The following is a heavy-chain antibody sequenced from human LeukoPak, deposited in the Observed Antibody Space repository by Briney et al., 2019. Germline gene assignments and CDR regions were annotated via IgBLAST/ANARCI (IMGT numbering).Heavy chain of an antibody. D-gene: IGHD4-17*01. CDR2: ISSNGGRT. V-gene: IGHV3-64D*09. CDR1: GFTFSAYA. J-gene: IGHJ4*02. Sequence: GGSLILSCSASGFTFSAYALHWVRQAPGKGLEYVSSISSNGGRTYYADSVKGRFTISRDNFKKTLYLQMSSLSPEDTAVYYCVRAYGDFDSFDYWGQGTLVTVSS. CDR3: VRAYGDFDSFDY.